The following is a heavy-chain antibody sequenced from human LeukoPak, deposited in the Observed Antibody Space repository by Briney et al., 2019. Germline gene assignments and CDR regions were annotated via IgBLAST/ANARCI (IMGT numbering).Heavy chain of an antibody. Sequence: PGGPLRLSCAASGFTFSSYGMSWVRQAPGKGLEWVSAISGSGGSTYYADSVKGRFTISRDNSKNTLYLQMNSLRAEDTAVYYCAKDLRNYDSSGFDYWGQGTLVTVSS. CDR3: AKDLRNYDSSGFDY. J-gene: IGHJ4*02. V-gene: IGHV3-23*01. CDR2: ISGSGGST. CDR1: GFTFSSYG. D-gene: IGHD3-22*01.